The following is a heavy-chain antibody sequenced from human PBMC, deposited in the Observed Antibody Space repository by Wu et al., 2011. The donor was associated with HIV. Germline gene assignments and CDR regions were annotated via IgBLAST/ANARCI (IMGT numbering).Heavy chain of an antibody. J-gene: IGHJ6*03. CDR3: ARDRNLGVGTIFGTVYDYYMDV. Sequence: QVQLVQSGAEVKKPGASVKVSCKASGYTFTSYYMHWVRQAPGQGLEWMGIINPSGGSTTYAQKFQGRVTMTRDTSTSTVYMELSSLRSEDTAVYYCARDRNLGVGTIFGTVYDYYMDVWGKGPQSSSP. V-gene: IGHV1-46*01. CDR1: GYTFTSYY. CDR2: INPSGGST. D-gene: IGHD3-3*01.